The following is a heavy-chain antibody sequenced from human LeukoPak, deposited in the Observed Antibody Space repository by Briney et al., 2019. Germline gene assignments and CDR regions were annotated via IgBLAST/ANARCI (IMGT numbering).Heavy chain of an antibody. V-gene: IGHV4-59*11. CDR1: GGSISYHS. CDR3: ARLGSAATGAPPYYYYYVDV. J-gene: IGHJ6*03. D-gene: IGHD1-26*01. CDR2: IYDNGNT. Sequence: PSETLSLTCTVSGGSISYHSWSWIRQTPVKGLEWIANIYDNGNTDYSPSLQSRVTISTDTSETQFSLRLKPVTAADTAVYYCARLGSAATGAPPYYYYYVDVWGKGTTVTVSS.